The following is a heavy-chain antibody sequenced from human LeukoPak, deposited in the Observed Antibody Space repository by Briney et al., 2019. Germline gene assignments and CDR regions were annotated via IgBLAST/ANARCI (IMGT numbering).Heavy chain of an antibody. Sequence: ASVKVSCKASGYTFTDYYMHWVRQAPGQGLEWMAWINIYSGGSNYAQKFEGRVTMTRDPSISTAYMELSRLRSDDTAVYYCARDGNFDYWGQGTLVTVS. D-gene: IGHD1-26*01. V-gene: IGHV1-2*02. CDR1: GYTFTDYY. CDR2: INIYSGGS. J-gene: IGHJ4*02. CDR3: ARDGNFDY.